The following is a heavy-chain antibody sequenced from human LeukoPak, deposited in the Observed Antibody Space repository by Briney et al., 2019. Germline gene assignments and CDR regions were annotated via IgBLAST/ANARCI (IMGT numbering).Heavy chain of an antibody. J-gene: IGHJ3*02. CDR2: TYYRSKWIN. D-gene: IGHD3-9*01. Sequence: SQTLSLTCAISGDSVSVKSDVWNWIRQSPSRGLEWLGRTYYRSKWINDYATSVKSRKIISPDTSKNQFSLHLNSVTPEDTAVYYCARDADWAYDAFDIWGQGTMVTVSS. CDR1: GDSVSVKSDV. V-gene: IGHV6-1*01. CDR3: ARDADWAYDAFDI.